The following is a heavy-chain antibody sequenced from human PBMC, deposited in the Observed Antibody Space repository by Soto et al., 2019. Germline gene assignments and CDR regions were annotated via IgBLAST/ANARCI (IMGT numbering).Heavy chain of an antibody. J-gene: IGHJ4*02. D-gene: IGHD5-18*01. Sequence: ASVKVSCKASGLTFSSSAVHWVRQARGQGLEWMGWINPNSGGTNYAQKFQGWVTMTRDTSISTAYMELSRLRSDDTAVYYCATSGYSYGYLDYWGQGTLVTVSS. CDR3: ATSGYSYGYLDY. CDR2: INPNSGGT. CDR1: GLTFSSSA. V-gene: IGHV1-2*04.